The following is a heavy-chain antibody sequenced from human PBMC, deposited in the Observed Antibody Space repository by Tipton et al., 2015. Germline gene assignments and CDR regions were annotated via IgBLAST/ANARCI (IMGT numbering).Heavy chain of an antibody. D-gene: IGHD1-1*01. CDR3: ARGGWNDGEIDY. CDR1: GGTFSSYA. J-gene: IGHJ4*02. V-gene: IGHV1-18*01. Sequence: QLVQSGAEVKKPGSSVKVSCKASGGTFSSYALSWVRQAPGQGLEWMGRISPYNGNANYAHNFQGRVTMTTDTSTSTAYVELRSLTSDDTAVYYCARGGWNDGEIDYWGQGTLVTVSS. CDR2: ISPYNGNA.